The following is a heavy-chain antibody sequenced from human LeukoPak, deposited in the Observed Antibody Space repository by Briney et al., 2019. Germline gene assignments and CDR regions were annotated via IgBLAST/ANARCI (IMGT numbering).Heavy chain of an antibody. CDR2: INTNTGNP. V-gene: IGHV7-4-1*02. CDR3: ARAGLYNWSYEGTAYFDY. D-gene: IGHD1-7*01. Sequence: ASVKVSCKASGYTFTSYAMNWVRQAPGQGLEWMGWINTNTGNPTYAQGFTGRFVFSLDTSVSTAYLQISSLKAEDTALYYCARAGLYNWSYEGTAYFDYWGQGTLVTVSS. J-gene: IGHJ4*02. CDR1: GYTFTSYA.